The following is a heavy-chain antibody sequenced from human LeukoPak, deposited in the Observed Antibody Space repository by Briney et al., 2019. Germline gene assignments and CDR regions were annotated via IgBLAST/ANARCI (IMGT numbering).Heavy chain of an antibody. CDR2: INPNSGGT. Sequence: ASVKVSCKASGYTFTGYYMHWVRQAPGQGLEWMGWINPNSGGTNYAQKFQGRVTMTRDTSISTAYMELSRLRSDDTAVYYCARDLSRYSYGYFGYWGQGTLVTVSS. CDR3: ARDLSRYSYGYFGY. CDR1: GYTFTGYY. D-gene: IGHD5-18*01. J-gene: IGHJ4*02. V-gene: IGHV1-2*02.